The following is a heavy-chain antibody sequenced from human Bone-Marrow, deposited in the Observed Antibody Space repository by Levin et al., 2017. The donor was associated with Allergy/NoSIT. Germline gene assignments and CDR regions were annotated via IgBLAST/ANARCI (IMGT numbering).Heavy chain of an antibody. V-gene: IGHV4-59*01. CDR1: GDSISSFF. CDR2: MSFSGST. D-gene: IGHD5-12*01. CDR3: ARATRSSLIYYFDY. J-gene: IGHJ4*02. Sequence: PSETLSLTCTVSGDSISSFFWSWIRQPPGKGLEWIGYMSFSGSTNFNPSLKSRVTISVDTSKNQFSLRLNSVTAADTAVYYCARATRSSLIYYFDYWGPGTLVTVSS.